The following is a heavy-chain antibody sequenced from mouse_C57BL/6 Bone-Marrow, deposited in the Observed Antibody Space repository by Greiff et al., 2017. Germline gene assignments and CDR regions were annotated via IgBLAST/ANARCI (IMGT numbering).Heavy chain of an antibody. D-gene: IGHD3-2*02. CDR2: IDPSDSYT. V-gene: IGHV1-69*01. J-gene: IGHJ2*01. CDR1: GYTFTSYW. Sequence: QVQLQQPGAELVMPGASVKLSCKASGYTFTSYWMHWVKLRPGQGLEWIGEIDPSDSYTNYNQKFKGKSTLTVDKSSSTAYMQLSSLTSEDSAVYYCARPGQLRSYYFDYWGQGTTLTVSS. CDR3: ARPGQLRSYYFDY.